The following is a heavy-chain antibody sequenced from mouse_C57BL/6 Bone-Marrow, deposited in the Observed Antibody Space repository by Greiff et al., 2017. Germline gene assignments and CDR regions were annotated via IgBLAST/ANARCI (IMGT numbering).Heavy chain of an antibody. CDR2: ISYDGSN. V-gene: IGHV3-6*01. CDR3: ARGRGLREDYFDY. Sequence: EVQRVESGPGLVKPSQSLSLTCSVTGYSITSGYYWNWIRQFPGNKLEWMGYISYDGSNNYNPSLKNRISITRDTSKNQFFLKLNSVTTEDTATYYCARGRGLREDYFDYWGQGTTLTVSS. D-gene: IGHD2-2*01. J-gene: IGHJ2*01. CDR1: GYSITSGYY.